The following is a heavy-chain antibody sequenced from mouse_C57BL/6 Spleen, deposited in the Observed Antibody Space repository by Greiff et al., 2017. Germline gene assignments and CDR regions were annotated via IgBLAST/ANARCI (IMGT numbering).Heavy chain of an antibody. Sequence: VQLQQSGAELVKPGASVKLSCKASGYTFTSYWMQWVKQRPGQGLEWIGEIDPSDSYTNYNQKFKGKATLTVDTSSSTAYMQLSSLTSEDSAVYYCARETAQARGLAYWGQGTLVTVSA. CDR3: ARETAQARGLAY. J-gene: IGHJ3*01. CDR2: IDPSDSYT. V-gene: IGHV1-50*01. D-gene: IGHD3-2*02. CDR1: GYTFTSYW.